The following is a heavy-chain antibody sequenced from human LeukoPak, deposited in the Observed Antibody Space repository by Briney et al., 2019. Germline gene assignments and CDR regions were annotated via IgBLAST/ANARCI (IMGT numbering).Heavy chain of an antibody. J-gene: IGHJ4*02. V-gene: IGHV3-23*01. CDR2: ISGSGGSI. CDR3: AKGLPGDYYFDY. Sequence: GGSLRLSCTASGFTFSSYAMSWVRQAPGKGLEWVSAISGSGGSIYCADSVKGRFTISRDNSKNTLYLQMNSLRAEDTAVYYCAKGLPGDYYFDYWGQGTLVTVSS. CDR1: GFTFSSYA. D-gene: IGHD3-10*01.